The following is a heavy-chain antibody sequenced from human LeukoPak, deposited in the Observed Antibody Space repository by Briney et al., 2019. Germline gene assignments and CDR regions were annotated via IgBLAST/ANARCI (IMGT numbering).Heavy chain of an antibody. V-gene: IGHV3-48*03. Sequence: GGSLRLSCAVSGFPFSVYEMNWVRQAPGKGLEWVSNIGSSGTTIYYADSVRGRFSISRDNAKSSLYLQMNSLRVEDTAVYYCALLAVASDFAYWGQGALVTVSS. CDR3: ALLAVASDFAY. J-gene: IGHJ4*02. D-gene: IGHD6-19*01. CDR1: GFPFSVYE. CDR2: IGSSGTTI.